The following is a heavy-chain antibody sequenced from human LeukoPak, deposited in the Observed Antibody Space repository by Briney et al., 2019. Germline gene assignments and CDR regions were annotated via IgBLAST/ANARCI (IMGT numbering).Heavy chain of an antibody. Sequence: GGSLRLSCAASGFTFSTYWMNWVRQAPGKGLEWVANIKQDGSEKYYVDSVKGRFTISRDNAKNSLYLQMNSLRAEDTAVYYCARDIGGSGSYYNGVFDPWGQGTLVTVSS. CDR2: IKQDGSEK. CDR1: GFTFSTYW. CDR3: ARDIGGSGSYYNGVFDP. J-gene: IGHJ5*02. V-gene: IGHV3-7*01. D-gene: IGHD3-10*01.